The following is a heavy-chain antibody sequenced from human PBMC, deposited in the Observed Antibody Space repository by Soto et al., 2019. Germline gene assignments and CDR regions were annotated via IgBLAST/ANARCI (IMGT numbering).Heavy chain of an antibody. CDR3: ARLMGTSFDL. CDR2: ARNGAHSYTT. D-gene: IGHD2-8*01. J-gene: IGHJ4*02. CDR1: GFIFSDHH. V-gene: IGHV3-72*01. Sequence: GGSLRLSCAASGFIFSDHHMDWVRQPPGKGLEWVGRARNGAHSYTTAYAASVKGRFAISRDDSKNSLSLQMDSLKTEDTAVYFCARLMGTSFDLWGPGTLVTVSS.